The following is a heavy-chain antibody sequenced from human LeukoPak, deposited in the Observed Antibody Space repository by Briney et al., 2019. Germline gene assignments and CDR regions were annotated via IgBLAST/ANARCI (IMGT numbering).Heavy chain of an antibody. D-gene: IGHD2-2*01. CDR3: ARDAVGSGVVVPAAIVGFGWFDP. V-gene: IGHV1-69*05. CDR1: GGTFSSYA. CDR2: IIPIFGTA. Sequence: SVKVSCKASGGTFSSYAISWVRQAPEQGLEWMGGIIPIFGTANYAQKFQGRVTITTDESTSTAYMELSSLRSEDTAVYYCARDAVGSGVVVPAAIVGFGWFDPWGQGTLVTVSS. J-gene: IGHJ5*02.